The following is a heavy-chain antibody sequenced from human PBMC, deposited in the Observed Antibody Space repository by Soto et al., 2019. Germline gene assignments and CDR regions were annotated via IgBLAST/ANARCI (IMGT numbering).Heavy chain of an antibody. V-gene: IGHV3-23*01. CDR2: ISGSGVST. CDR3: AIDRTFNCYYGMDV. Sequence: EVQLLESGGALVQPGGSLRLSCAASGFTFKDFAMSWVRLAPGRGLEWVSGISGSGVSTYYAASVKGRFTISRDNSKITVDLQMNSLRDEETTIYYGAIDRTFNCYYGMDVWGKGTTFTVPS. CDR1: GFTFKDFA. J-gene: IGHJ6*04.